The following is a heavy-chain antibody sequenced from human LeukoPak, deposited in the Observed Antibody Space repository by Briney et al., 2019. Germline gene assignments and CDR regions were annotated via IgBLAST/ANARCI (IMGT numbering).Heavy chain of an antibody. Sequence: SVKVSCKASGGTFSSYAISWVRQAPGQGFEWMGGIIPIFGTANYAQKFQGRVTITTDESTSTAYMELSSLRSEDTAVYYCARDPIREYSSSSGFDYWGQGTLVTVSS. CDR1: GGTFSSYA. CDR3: ARDPIREYSSSSGFDY. V-gene: IGHV1-69*05. J-gene: IGHJ4*02. CDR2: IIPIFGTA. D-gene: IGHD6-6*01.